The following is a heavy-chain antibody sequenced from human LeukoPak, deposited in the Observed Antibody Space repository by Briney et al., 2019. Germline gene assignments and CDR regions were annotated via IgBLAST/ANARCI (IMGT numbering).Heavy chain of an antibody. J-gene: IGHJ4*02. CDR3: ARPLDAVAGTSSDY. CDR2: IYPGDSDT. V-gene: IGHV5-51*01. Sequence: GESLKISCKGSGYSFTSYWIGWVRQMPGKGLEWMGIIYPGDSDTRYSPSFQGQVTMSADRSISTTYLQWSTLKASDTAMYYCARPLDAVAGTSSDYWGQGTLVTVSS. D-gene: IGHD6-19*01. CDR1: GYSFTSYW.